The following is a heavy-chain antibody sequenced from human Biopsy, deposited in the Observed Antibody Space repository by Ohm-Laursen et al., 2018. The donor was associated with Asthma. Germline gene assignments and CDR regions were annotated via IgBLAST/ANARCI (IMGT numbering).Heavy chain of an antibody. V-gene: IGHV3-30*03. CDR3: ASYEVVTAILPMDV. CDR1: GFSFDDYA. J-gene: IGHJ6*02. D-gene: IGHD2-21*02. Sequence: SLRLSCAATGFSFDDYAMFWVRQAPGKGLEWVAVISFDGSNKYYGDSVKGRFTIARDNSKNTVYLQMNSLRAEDTAVYYCASYEVVTAILPMDVWGQGTTVTVSS. CDR2: ISFDGSNK.